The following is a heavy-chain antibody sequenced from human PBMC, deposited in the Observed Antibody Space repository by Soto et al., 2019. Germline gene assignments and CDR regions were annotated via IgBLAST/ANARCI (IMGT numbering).Heavy chain of an antibody. V-gene: IGHV4-59*01. Sequence: SETLSLTCAVYGGSFSGYYWSWIRQPPGKGLEWIGYIYYSGSTNYNPSLKSRVTISVDTSKNQFSLKLSSVTAADTAVYYCARVAGSGSYTFDYWGQGTLVTVSS. J-gene: IGHJ4*02. CDR2: IYYSGST. D-gene: IGHD3-10*01. CDR1: GGSFSGYY. CDR3: ARVAGSGSYTFDY.